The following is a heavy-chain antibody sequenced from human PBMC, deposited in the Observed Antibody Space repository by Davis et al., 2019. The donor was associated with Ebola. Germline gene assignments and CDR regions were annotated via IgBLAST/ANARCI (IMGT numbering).Heavy chain of an antibody. CDR3: ARLPSGVGRALDY. CDR1: GFTFSNYW. J-gene: IGHJ4*01. Sequence: GGSLRLSCAASGFTFSNYWMSFVRQAPGKGLEWVAHINPDGTRKQYVDSVKGRFTISRDNAKNSLFLQLNSLRAEDTALYHCARLPSGVGRALDYWGHGTLVTVSS. D-gene: IGHD5-12*01. CDR2: INPDGTRK. V-gene: IGHV3-7*01.